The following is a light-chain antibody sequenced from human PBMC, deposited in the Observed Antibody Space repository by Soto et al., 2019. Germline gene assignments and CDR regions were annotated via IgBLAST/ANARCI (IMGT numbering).Light chain of an antibody. Sequence: QSVLTQPASVSGSPGQSITISCTGTSSDVGGHNAVSWYRQDPGKAPKLVIYDVTNRPSGVSNRFSGSKSGNTASLTIPGLQTADEADYYCSSFTSSITYVFGTGTKVTVL. CDR1: SSDVGGHNA. J-gene: IGLJ1*01. V-gene: IGLV2-14*01. CDR3: SSFTSSITYV. CDR2: DVT.